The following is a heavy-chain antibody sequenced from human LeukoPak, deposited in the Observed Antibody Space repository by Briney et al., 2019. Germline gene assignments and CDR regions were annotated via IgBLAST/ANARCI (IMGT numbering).Heavy chain of an antibody. V-gene: IGHV1-18*01. Sequence: SGKVSSKAPGYTFTSYGITWVGQAPGQGLEWMGWISAYNGNTNYAQKLQGRVTMPTDTSTSTAYMELRSLRSDDTAVYYCARVLLWFGESRSPYNWFDPWGQGTLVTVSS. D-gene: IGHD3-10*01. CDR1: GYTFTSYG. CDR2: ISAYNGNT. J-gene: IGHJ5*02. CDR3: ARVLLWFGESRSPYNWFDP.